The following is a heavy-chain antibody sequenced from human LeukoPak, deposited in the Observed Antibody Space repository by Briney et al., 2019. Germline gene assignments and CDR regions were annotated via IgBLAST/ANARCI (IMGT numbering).Heavy chain of an antibody. V-gene: IGHV3-23*01. CDR1: GFTFSSYA. D-gene: IGHD3-3*01. J-gene: IGHJ6*03. Sequence: PGGSLRLSCATSGFTFSSYAVAWVRQAPGKGLEWVSSISNTGSNTYYADSVKGRFTISRDNSKNTLSLQMNSLTAEDTAVYYCADRRGYYHYMDVWGKGTTVTVSS. CDR3: ADRRGYYHYMDV. CDR2: ISNTGSNT.